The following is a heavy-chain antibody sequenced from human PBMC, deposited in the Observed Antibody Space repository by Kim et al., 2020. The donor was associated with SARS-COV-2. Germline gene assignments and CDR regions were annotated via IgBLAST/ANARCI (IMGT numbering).Heavy chain of an antibody. Sequence: ASVKVSCKASGYTFSGYYIHWVRQAPGQGLEWMGWINPISGDTNSAQKFQGTVTMTRDTSTSTAYMELNNLRSYDTAIYYCARARGGFYFPFDFWGQGTLVTVSS. CDR3: ARARGGFYFPFDF. V-gene: IGHV1-2*02. D-gene: IGHD1-26*01. CDR1: GYTFSGYY. J-gene: IGHJ4*02. CDR2: INPISGDT.